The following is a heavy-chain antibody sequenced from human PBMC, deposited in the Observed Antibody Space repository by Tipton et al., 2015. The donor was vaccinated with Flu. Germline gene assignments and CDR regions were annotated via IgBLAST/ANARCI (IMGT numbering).Heavy chain of an antibody. CDR1: GYAFNGYY. CDR2: INSKSGGT. D-gene: IGHD3-22*01. Sequence: QVQLVQSGAEVKKPGASVKLSCKASGYAFNGYYIHWVRQAPGQGLEWMGWINSKSGGTQYAQRFQGRVTMTRDTSITTAYMELTTLRSEDTAVYFCARDASITAIAVVIGNFDLWGPGALVTVST. CDR3: ARDASITAIAVVIGNFDL. J-gene: IGHJ4*01. V-gene: IGHV1-2*02.